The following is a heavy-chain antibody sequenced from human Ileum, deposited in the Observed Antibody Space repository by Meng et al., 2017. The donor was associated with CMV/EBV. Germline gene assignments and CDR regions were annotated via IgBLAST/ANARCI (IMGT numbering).Heavy chain of an antibody. CDR2: IRYDGTNK. Sequence: GESLKISCAASGFTFSNYGMDWIRQAPGKGLEWVAFIRYDGTNKYYRDSVKGRFTISRDNSQNSLYLQMNSLTTEDTAVYYCTRDQGYCSGDCRWGQGTLVTVSS. CDR3: TRDQGYCSGDCR. V-gene: IGHV3-30*02. J-gene: IGHJ4*02. CDR1: GFTFSNYG. D-gene: IGHD2-15*01.